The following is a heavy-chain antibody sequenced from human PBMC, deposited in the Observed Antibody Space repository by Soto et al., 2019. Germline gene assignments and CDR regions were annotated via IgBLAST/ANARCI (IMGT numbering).Heavy chain of an antibody. Sequence: SETLSLTCTVSGDSINSSRYSWGWIRQPPGKGLEWIGSIYYSGSTYYNPSLKSRVTISVDTSKNQFSLKLSSVTAADTAVYYCAREVVGATTKTGMRIDYWGQGTLVTVSS. CDR1: GDSINSSRYS. CDR2: IYYSGST. V-gene: IGHV4-39*02. CDR3: AREVVGATTKTGMRIDY. D-gene: IGHD1-26*01. J-gene: IGHJ4*02.